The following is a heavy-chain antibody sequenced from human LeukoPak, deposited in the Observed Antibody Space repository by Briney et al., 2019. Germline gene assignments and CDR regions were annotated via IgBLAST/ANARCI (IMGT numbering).Heavy chain of an antibody. D-gene: IGHD3-9*01. Sequence: GGSLRLSCAASGFTFSSYGMHWVRQAPGKGLEWVAVISYDGSNKYYADSVKGRFTISRDNSKNTLYLQVNSLRAEDTAVYYCAKGLHYDILTGYYNVGYYYYGMDVWGQGTTVTVSS. J-gene: IGHJ6*02. CDR1: GFTFSSYG. CDR3: AKGLHYDILTGYYNVGYYYYGMDV. V-gene: IGHV3-30*18. CDR2: ISYDGSNK.